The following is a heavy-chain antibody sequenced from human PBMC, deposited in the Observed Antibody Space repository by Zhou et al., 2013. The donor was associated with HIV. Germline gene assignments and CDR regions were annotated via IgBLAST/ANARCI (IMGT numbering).Heavy chain of an antibody. V-gene: IGHV1-69*04. D-gene: IGHD2-15*01. CDR3: ASRRGGGHAGLEY. CDR2: IIPILGIT. J-gene: IGHJ4*02. CDR1: RGTFNTYA. Sequence: QVQLVQSGAEVKKPGSSVKVSCKASRGTFNTYAVTWVRQAPGQGLEWMGRIIPILGITNYAQTLQGRVTLTADMSTTTAYMELSSLRSGDTAVYYCASRRGGGHAGLEYWGQGTLVAVSS.